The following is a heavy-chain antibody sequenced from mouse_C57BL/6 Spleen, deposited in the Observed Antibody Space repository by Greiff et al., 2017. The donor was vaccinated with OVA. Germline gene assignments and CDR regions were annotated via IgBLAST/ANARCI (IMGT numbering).Heavy chain of an antibody. D-gene: IGHD4-1*01. J-gene: IGHJ1*03. CDR2: IDPSDSET. CDR3: ARDWDSWYFDV. Sequence: QVHVKQSGAELVRPGSSVKLSCKASGYTFTSYWMHWVKQRPIQGLEWIGNIDPSDSETHYNQKFKDKATLTVDKSSSTAYMQLSSLTSEDSAVYYCARDWDSWYFDVWGTGTTVTVSS. CDR1: GYTFTSYW. V-gene: IGHV1-52*01.